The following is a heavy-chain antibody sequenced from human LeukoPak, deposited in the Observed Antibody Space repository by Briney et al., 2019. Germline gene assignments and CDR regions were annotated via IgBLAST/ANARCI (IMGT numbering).Heavy chain of an antibody. CDR3: ARDRRIVVVPAAIGDLQDGYYYYGMDV. V-gene: IGHV4-31*03. J-gene: IGHJ6*04. D-gene: IGHD2-2*01. CDR1: GGSISSGGYY. Sequence: SQTLSLTCTVSGGSISSGGYYWSWIRQHPGKGLEWIGYIYYSGSTYYNPSLKSRVTISVDTSKNQISLKLSSVTAADTAVYYCARDRRIVVVPAAIGDLQDGYYYYGMDVWGKGTTVTVSS. CDR2: IYYSGST.